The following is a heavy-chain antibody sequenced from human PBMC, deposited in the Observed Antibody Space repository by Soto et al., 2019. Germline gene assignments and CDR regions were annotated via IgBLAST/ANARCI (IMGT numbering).Heavy chain of an antibody. D-gene: IGHD6-13*01. CDR1: GGSISSYY. Sequence: SETLSLTCTVSGGSISSYYWSWIRQPPGKGLEWIGYIYYSGSTNYNPSLKSRVTISVDTSKNQFSLKLSSVTAADTAVYYCARSNRQQLVFHKWGWFDPWGQGTLVTVSS. V-gene: IGHV4-59*01. J-gene: IGHJ5*02. CDR3: ARSNRQQLVFHKWGWFDP. CDR2: IYYSGST.